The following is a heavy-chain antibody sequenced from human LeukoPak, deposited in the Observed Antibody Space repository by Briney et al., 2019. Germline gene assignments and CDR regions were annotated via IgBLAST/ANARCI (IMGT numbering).Heavy chain of an antibody. V-gene: IGHV3-53*01. CDR2: IYSGGNT. D-gene: IGHD4-17*01. CDR1: GFTVSSNY. Sequence: GGSLRLSCAASGFTVSSNYLSWVRQAPGKGLECVSVIYSGGNTYYADSVKGRFTISRDNSKNTLYLQMNSLRAEDTAVYYCARETVTTVYWGQGTLVTVSS. J-gene: IGHJ4*02. CDR3: ARETVTTVY.